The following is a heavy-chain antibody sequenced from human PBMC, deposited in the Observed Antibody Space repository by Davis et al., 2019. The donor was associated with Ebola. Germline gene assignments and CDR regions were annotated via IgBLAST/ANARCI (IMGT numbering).Heavy chain of an antibody. CDR1: GGSFSGYY. J-gene: IGHJ6*03. CDR2: INHSGST. Sequence: PSETLSLTCAVYGGSFSGYYWSWIRQPPGKGLEWIGEINHSGSTNYNPSLKSRVTISVDTSKNQFSLKLSSVTAADTAVYYCARCPTYYDFWSGADYYYYYMDVWGKGTTVTVSS. CDR3: ARCPTYYDFWSGADYYYYYMDV. V-gene: IGHV4-34*01. D-gene: IGHD3-3*01.